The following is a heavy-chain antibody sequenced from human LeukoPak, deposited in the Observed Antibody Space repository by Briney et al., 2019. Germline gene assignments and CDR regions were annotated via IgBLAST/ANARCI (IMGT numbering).Heavy chain of an antibody. CDR3: ARSLLSAYPSYFDY. D-gene: IGHD3-22*01. J-gene: IGHJ4*02. CDR1: GGSVSSNTYY. Sequence: SETLSLTCTVSGGSVSSNTYYWGWIRQPPGKGLEWIVSIYYSGRTYYNPSLKSRVTISVDTSKNQFSLKLNSVTAADTAVYYCARSLLSAYPSYFDYWGQGTLVTVSS. V-gene: IGHV4-39*01. CDR2: IYYSGRT.